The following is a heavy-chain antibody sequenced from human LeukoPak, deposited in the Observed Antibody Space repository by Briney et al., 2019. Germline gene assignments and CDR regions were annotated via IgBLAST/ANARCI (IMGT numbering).Heavy chain of an antibody. CDR2: IYTSGTT. Sequence: PGGSLRLSCAASGFSVSGHYMSWVRQAPGEGLEWVSLIYTSGTTTYADSVKGRFTISRDPSKNTLFLQMNRLRGEDTAVYYCARDKPRFLEGDMDVWGIGTTVTVFS. CDR3: ARDKPRFLEGDMDV. CDR1: GFSVSGHY. D-gene: IGHD3-3*01. J-gene: IGHJ6*03. V-gene: IGHV3-53*01.